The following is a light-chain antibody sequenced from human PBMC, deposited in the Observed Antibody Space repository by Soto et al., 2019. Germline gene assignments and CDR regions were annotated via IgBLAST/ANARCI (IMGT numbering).Light chain of an antibody. V-gene: IGLV3-21*04. Sequence: VLTQPPSVSVAPGKTARITCGGNNIGSKSVHWYQQKPGQAPVLVIYYDSDRPSGIPERFSGSNSGDTATLTISRVEAGDEADYYCQVWDSSSALLVFGGGTKLTVL. CDR3: QVWDSSSALLV. J-gene: IGLJ3*02. CDR1: NIGSKS. CDR2: YDS.